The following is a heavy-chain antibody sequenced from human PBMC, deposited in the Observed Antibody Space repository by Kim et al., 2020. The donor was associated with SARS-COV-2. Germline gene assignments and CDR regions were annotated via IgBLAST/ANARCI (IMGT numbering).Heavy chain of an antibody. D-gene: IGHD1-26*01. CDR1: GGSISSYY. Sequence: SETLSLTCTVSGGSISSYYWSWIRQPPGKGLEWIGYIYYSGSTNYNPSLKSRVTISVDTSKNQFSLKLSSVTAADTAVYYCAREGREYPRAFDIWGQGTMVTVSS. CDR3: AREGREYPRAFDI. V-gene: IGHV4-59*01. CDR2: IYYSGST. J-gene: IGHJ3*02.